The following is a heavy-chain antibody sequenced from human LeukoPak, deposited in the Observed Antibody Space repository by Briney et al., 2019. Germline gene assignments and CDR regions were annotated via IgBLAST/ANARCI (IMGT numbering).Heavy chain of an antibody. V-gene: IGHV3-48*04. CDR3: ASDIVVVPAAIP. CDR2: ISSSSSTI. Sequence: GGSLRLSCTASGFTFGDYAMSWFRQAPGKGLEWVSYISSSSSTIYYADSVKGRFTISRDNAKNSLYLQMNSLRAEDTAVYYCASDIVVVPAAIPWGQGTLVTVSS. D-gene: IGHD2-2*01. J-gene: IGHJ5*02. CDR1: GFTFGDYA.